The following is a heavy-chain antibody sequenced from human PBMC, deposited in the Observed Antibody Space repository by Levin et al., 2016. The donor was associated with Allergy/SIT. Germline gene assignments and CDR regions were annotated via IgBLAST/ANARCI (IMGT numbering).Heavy chain of an antibody. CDR1: GFTFSNAW. J-gene: IGHJ4*02. D-gene: IGHD5-18*01. CDR3: MSEIHST. V-gene: IGHV3-15*01. Sequence: ETLSLTCAASGFTFSNAWMSWVRQAPGKGLQWVGRIKSKTDGETTDYVAPVDGRFTILRDDSKNRLYLQMNSLKTEDTAVYYCMSEIHSTWGQGTLVTVSS. CDR2: IKSKTDGETT.